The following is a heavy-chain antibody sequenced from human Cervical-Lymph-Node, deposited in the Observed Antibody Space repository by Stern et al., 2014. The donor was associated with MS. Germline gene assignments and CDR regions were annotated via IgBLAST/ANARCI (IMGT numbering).Heavy chain of an antibody. CDR1: GFTFSRCT. J-gene: IGHJ5*02. D-gene: IGHD3-16*02. CDR3: AGSYRKLVPEYH. Sequence: VHLVESGGGVVQPGRSLRLSCADSGFTFSRCTMHWVRQAPGKGLECVATISYDGINKYYADSVKGRFSISRDNSKNTLFLQINSLRAEDTAVYYCAGSYRKLVPEYHWGLGTLVIVSS. CDR2: ISYDGINK. V-gene: IGHV3-30*01.